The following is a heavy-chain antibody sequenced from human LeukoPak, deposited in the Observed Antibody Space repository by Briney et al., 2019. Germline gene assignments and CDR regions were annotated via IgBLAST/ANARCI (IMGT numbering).Heavy chain of an antibody. V-gene: IGHV3-7*01. J-gene: IGHJ6*03. CDR2: IKQDGSEK. CDR1: GFTFSTYG. D-gene: IGHD2-2*01. Sequence: GGSLRLSCAASGFTFSTYGMHWVRQAPGKGLEWVANIKQDGSEKYYVDSVTGRFTISRDNTKSSLYLQMNSLRAEDTAVYYCARDIGDCSSLSCYDQYYYMDVWGKGTTVTVSS. CDR3: ARDIGDCSSLSCYDQYYYMDV.